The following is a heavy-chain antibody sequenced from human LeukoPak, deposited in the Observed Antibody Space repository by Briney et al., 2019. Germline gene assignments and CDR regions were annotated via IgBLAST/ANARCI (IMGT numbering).Heavy chain of an antibody. Sequence: GGSLRPSCAASGFTFSSYSMNWVRQTPGKGLEWVSSISSSSSYIYYADSVKGRFTISRDNAKNSLYLQMNSLRAEDTAVYYCARGGSGRPFDYWGQGTLVTVSS. J-gene: IGHJ4*02. V-gene: IGHV3-21*01. CDR2: ISSSSSYI. D-gene: IGHD3-10*01. CDR3: ARGGSGRPFDY. CDR1: GFTFSSYS.